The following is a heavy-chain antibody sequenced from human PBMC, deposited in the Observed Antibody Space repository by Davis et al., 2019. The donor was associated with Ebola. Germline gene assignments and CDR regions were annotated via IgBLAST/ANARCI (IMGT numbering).Heavy chain of an antibody. CDR3: ARSHTLLRYFDYYYYGMDV. D-gene: IGHD3-9*01. J-gene: IGHJ6*02. V-gene: IGHV2-26*01. CDR1: GFSLSNARMG. Sequence: SGPTLVKPTETLTLTCTVSGFSLSNARMGVSWIRQPPGKALEWLAHIFSNDEKSYSTSLKSRLTISKDTSKSQVVLTMTNMDPVDTATYYCARSHTLLRYFDYYYYGMDVWDQGTTVTVSS. CDR2: IFSNDEK.